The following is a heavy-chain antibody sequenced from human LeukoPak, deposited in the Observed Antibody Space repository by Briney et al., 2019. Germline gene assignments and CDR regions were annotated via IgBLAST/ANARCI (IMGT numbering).Heavy chain of an antibody. CDR2: IWYDGSNK. V-gene: IGHV3-33*08. CDR3: ARDPYDFWSGYSPYNWFDP. J-gene: IGHJ5*02. CDR1: GFTFSSYG. Sequence: PGGSLRLSCAASGFTFSSYGMHWVRQAPGKGLEWVAVIWYDGSNKYYADSVKGRFTISRDNSKNTLYLQMNSLRAEDTAVYYCARDPYDFWSGYSPYNWFDPWGQGTLVTVSS. D-gene: IGHD3-3*01.